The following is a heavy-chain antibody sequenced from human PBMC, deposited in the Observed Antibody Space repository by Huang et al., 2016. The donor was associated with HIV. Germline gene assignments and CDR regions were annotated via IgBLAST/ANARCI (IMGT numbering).Heavy chain of an antibody. CDR2: ISNDGSNN. V-gene: IGHV3-30-3*01. CDR3: ARAKDTWDAYDI. CDR1: GFPFNNQA. Sequence: QVQLVESGGGVVQPGRYLRLSCAASGFPFNNQAMHWVRQAPGKVLDWVAVISNDGSNNYYADSVKGRFTISRDSSKSTLFLHMTSLRTEDTAVYYCARAKDTWDAYDIWGQGTMVIVSS. J-gene: IGHJ3*02. D-gene: IGHD5-18*01.